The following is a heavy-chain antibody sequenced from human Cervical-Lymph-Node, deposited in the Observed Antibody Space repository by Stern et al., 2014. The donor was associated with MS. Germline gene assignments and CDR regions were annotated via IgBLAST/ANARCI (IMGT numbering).Heavy chain of an antibody. D-gene: IGHD2-21*01. CDR1: GGSISSYY. Sequence: VQLVESGPGLVKPSETLSLTCTVSGGSISSYYWSWIRQPPGKGLEWIGYIYYSGNTNYYNPSFKSRVSLSVDTSQNHSPLRLSSVTAADTAVYYCARRHINLIHFDVWGRGTLVTVSS. CDR3: ARRHINLIHFDV. CDR2: IYYSGNT. V-gene: IGHV4-59*08. J-gene: IGHJ2*01.